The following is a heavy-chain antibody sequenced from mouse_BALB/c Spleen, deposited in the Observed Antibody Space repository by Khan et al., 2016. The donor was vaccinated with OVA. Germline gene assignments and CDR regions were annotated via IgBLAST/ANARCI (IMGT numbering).Heavy chain of an antibody. CDR3: ARSVTITTVVATDFDY. J-gene: IGHJ2*01. Sequence: VQLKQSGPGLVKPSQSLSLTCTVTGYSITSDYAWNWIRQFPGNQLGWMGYISYSGRTSYNPSLKSRISITRATSKIPFFLQLNSVTNEETATYYCARSVTITTVVATDFDYWGQGTTLTVSS. D-gene: IGHD1-1*01. CDR2: ISYSGRT. V-gene: IGHV3-2*02. CDR1: GYSITSDYA.